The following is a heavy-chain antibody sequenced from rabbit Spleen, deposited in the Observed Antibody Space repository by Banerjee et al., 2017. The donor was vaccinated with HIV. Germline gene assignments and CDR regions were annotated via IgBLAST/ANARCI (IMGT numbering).Heavy chain of an antibody. CDR2: IHAAGVNNI. CDR3: ARFYAGYGDFGYVAM. V-gene: IGHV1S40*01. Sequence: QSLEESGGDLVKPGASLTLTCTASGFSFIAGYYMCWVRQAPGKGLEWIACIHAAGVNNIYYANWAKGRFTISKTSSTTVILQMTSLTAADTATYFCARFYAGYGDFGYVAMWGPGTLVTVS. CDR1: GFSFIAGYY. D-gene: IGHD7-1*01. J-gene: IGHJ4*01.